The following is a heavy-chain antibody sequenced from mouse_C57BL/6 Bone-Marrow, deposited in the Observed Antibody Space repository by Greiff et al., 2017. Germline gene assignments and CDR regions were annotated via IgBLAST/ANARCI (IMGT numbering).Heavy chain of an antibody. CDR1: GYTFTSSG. D-gene: IGHD2-10*02. J-gene: IGHJ3*01. V-gene: IGHV1-81*01. Sequence: QVQLKESGAELARPGASVKLSCKASGYTFTSSGISWVKQRTGQGLEWIGEIYPRSGNTYYNEKFKGKATLAADKSSITAYLELRSLSSEDVAFYFCAGRYGLKFAYWGQGTLVTVSA. CDR3: AGRYGLKFAY. CDR2: IYPRSGNT.